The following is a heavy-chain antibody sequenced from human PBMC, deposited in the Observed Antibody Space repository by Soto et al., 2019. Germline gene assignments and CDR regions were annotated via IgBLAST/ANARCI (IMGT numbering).Heavy chain of an antibody. Sequence: GGSLRLSCAASGFTFSSYAMSGVRQAPGKGLEWVSTISGSGGSTYYADSVKGRFTISRDNSKNTLYLQMNSLRAEDTAVYYCAKDQEREGATWLGYFDYWGQGTLVTVSS. CDR3: AKDQEREGATWLGYFDY. CDR2: ISGSGGST. CDR1: GFTFSSYA. D-gene: IGHD1-26*01. V-gene: IGHV3-23*01. J-gene: IGHJ4*02.